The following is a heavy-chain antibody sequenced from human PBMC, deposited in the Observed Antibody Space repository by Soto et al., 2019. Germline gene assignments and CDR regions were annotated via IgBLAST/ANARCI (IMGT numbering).Heavy chain of an antibody. CDR3: ARAGTGLQLWSKRNWFDP. D-gene: IGHD5-18*01. CDR1: GGSFSGYY. V-gene: IGHV4-34*01. CDR2: INHSGST. J-gene: IGHJ5*02. Sequence: SETLSLTCAVCGGSFSGYYWSWIRQPPGKGLEWIGEINHSGSTNYNPSLKSRVTISVDTSKNQFSLKLSSVTAADTAVYYCARAGTGLQLWSKRNWFDPWGQGTLVTSPQ.